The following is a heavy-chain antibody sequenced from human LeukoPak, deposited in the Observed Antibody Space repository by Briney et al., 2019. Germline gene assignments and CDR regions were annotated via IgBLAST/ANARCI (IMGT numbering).Heavy chain of an antibody. V-gene: IGHV4-4*07. CDR2: IYTSGST. D-gene: IGHD2-2*01. J-gene: IGHJ4*02. CDR1: GGSINTYY. Sequence: PSETLSLTCTVSGGSINTYYWSWIRQPAGKGLEWIGRIYTSGSTNYNPSLKSRVTMSVDTSKNQFSLKLSSVTAADTAVYYCASVFCSSTSCYFHYWGQGTLVTVSS. CDR3: ASVFCSSTSCYFHY.